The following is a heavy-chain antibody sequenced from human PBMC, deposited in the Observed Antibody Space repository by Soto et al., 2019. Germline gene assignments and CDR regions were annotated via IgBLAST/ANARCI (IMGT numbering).Heavy chain of an antibody. CDR2: INHSGSN. CDR3: RRGTRHVRSSWRLLRGGAFVP. Sequence: QVQLQQWGAGLLKPSETLSLTCAVYGGSFSGYYWSWIRQPPGKGLEWIGEINHSGSNNYNPSLNNLVTRSVDTATNQFSLKPSSVAAADVAVYYCRRGTRHVRSSWRLLRGGAFVPGVQGPLVAVSS. CDR1: GGSFSGYY. D-gene: IGHD6-13*01. V-gene: IGHV4-34*01. J-gene: IGHJ5*02.